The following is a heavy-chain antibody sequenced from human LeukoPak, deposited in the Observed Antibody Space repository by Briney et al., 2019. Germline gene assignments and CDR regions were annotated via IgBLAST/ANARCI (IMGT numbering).Heavy chain of an antibody. CDR3: ARTVYGEIAFDI. CDR1: GFSLSTSGMR. J-gene: IGHJ3*02. CDR2: IDWDDDK. D-gene: IGHD4-17*01. V-gene: IGHV2-70*04. Sequence: SGPALVKPTQTLTLTCTFSGFSLSTSGMRASWIRQPPGKALEWLARIDWDDDKFYSTSLKTRLTISKDTSKNQVVLTMTNMDPVDTATYYCARTVYGEIAFDIWGQGTMVTVSS.